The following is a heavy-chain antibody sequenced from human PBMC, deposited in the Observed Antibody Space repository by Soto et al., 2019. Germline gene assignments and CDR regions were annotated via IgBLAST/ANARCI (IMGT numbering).Heavy chain of an antibody. V-gene: IGHV3-7*01. CDR3: GRSVAGIDY. D-gene: IGHD5-12*01. CDR2: IKQDGSEK. CDR1: GFTFSSYW. J-gene: IGHJ4*02. Sequence: GGSLRLSCAASGFTFSSYWMTWVRQAPGQGLEWVANIKQDGSEKYYVDSVKGRFTISRDNAKNSLYLQMNSLRAEDTAVYYCGRSVAGIDYWGQGTLVTVSS.